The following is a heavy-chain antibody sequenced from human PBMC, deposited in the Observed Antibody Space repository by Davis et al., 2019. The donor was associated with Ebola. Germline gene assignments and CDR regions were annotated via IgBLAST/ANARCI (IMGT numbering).Heavy chain of an antibody. CDR2: IRYDGSNK. Sequence: PGGSLRLSCAASGFTFSSYGMHWVRQAPGKGLEWVAFIRYDGSNKYYADSVKGRFTISRDNSKNTLYLQMNSLRAEDTAVYYCAKGYSYPTLDYYGMDVWGQGTTVTVSS. CDR1: GFTFSSYG. J-gene: IGHJ6*02. CDR3: AKGYSYPTLDYYGMDV. D-gene: IGHD5-18*01. V-gene: IGHV3-30*02.